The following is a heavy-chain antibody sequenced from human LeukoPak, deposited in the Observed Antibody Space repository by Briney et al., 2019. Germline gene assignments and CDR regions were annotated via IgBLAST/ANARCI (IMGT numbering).Heavy chain of an antibody. CDR3: ARGNWNYQGL. V-gene: IGHV3-7*01. D-gene: IGHD1-7*01. CDR2: IKEDGSEK. J-gene: IGHJ4*02. Sequence: GGSLRLSCAASGFTFSSIWMSWVRQAPGTGLEWVASIKEDGSEKYYVDSVKGRLTISRDNAKNSLYLQMNSLRAEDTAVYYCARGNWNYQGLWGQGTLVTVSS. CDR1: GFTFSSIW.